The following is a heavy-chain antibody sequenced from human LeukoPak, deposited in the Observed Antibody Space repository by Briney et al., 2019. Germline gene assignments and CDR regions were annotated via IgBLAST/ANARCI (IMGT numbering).Heavy chain of an antibody. CDR3: ARKSGSSGYPFDY. D-gene: IGHD3-22*01. V-gene: IGHV3-7*01. J-gene: IGHJ4*02. CDR2: IKQDGSEK. Sequence: PGGSLRLSCAASGFTFSSYWMSWVRQAPGKGLEWVANIKQDGSEKYYVDSVKGRFTISRDNAKNSLYLQMNSLRAEDTAVYYCARKSGSSGYPFDYWGQGTVVTVSS. CDR1: GFTFSSYW.